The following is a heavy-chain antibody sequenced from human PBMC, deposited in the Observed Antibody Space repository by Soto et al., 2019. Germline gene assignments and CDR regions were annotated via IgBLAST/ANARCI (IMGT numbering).Heavy chain of an antibody. CDR2: IYHSGST. CDR1: GGSISSSNW. Sequence: PSETLSLTCAVSGGSISSSNWWSWVRQPPGKGLEWIGEIYHSGSTNYNPSLKSRVTISVDKSKNQFSLKLSSVTAADTAVYYCARGAKIAAAGTGGDAFDIWGQGTMVTV. D-gene: IGHD6-13*01. J-gene: IGHJ3*02. V-gene: IGHV4-4*02. CDR3: ARGAKIAAAGTGGDAFDI.